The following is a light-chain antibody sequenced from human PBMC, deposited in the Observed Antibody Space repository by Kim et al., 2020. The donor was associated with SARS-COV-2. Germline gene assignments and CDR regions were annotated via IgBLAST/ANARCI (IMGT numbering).Light chain of an antibody. CDR1: QNINSH. Sequence: DIQMTQSPSFLSASVGDRVTITCRTSQNINSHLNWYHQKPGRAPKLLIHAASTLQGGVPSRFSGSGSETDFTLTISSLQPEDFATYFCQQTYISPFTFGPGTKVDIK. CDR2: AAS. CDR3: QQTYISPFT. V-gene: IGKV1-39*01. J-gene: IGKJ3*01.